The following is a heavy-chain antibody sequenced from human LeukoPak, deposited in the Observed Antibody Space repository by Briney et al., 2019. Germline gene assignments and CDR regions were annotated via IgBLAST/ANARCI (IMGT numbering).Heavy chain of an antibody. V-gene: IGHV3-11*01. J-gene: IGHJ4*02. Sequence: GSLRLSCAASGFTFSDYYMSWIRQAPGKGLEWVSYISSSGSTIYYADSVKGRFTISRDNAKNSLYLQMNSLGAEDTAVYYCAREQHYSSGLDYWGQGTLVTVSS. CDR1: GFTFSDYY. CDR3: AREQHYSSGLDY. D-gene: IGHD6-19*01. CDR2: ISSSGSTI.